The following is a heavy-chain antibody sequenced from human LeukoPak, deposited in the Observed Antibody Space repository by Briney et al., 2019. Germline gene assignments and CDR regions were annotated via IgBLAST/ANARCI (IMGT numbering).Heavy chain of an antibody. CDR3: ARINSAVAAYFDY. CDR2: IYYSGST. Sequence: SETLSLTCTVSGGSISSYYWSWIRQPPGKGLEWIGYIYYSGSTNYNPSLMSRVTISVDTSKNQFSLKLSSVTAADTAVYYCARINSAVAAYFDYWGQGTLVTVSS. CDR1: GGSISSYY. D-gene: IGHD6-19*01. J-gene: IGHJ4*02. V-gene: IGHV4-59*01.